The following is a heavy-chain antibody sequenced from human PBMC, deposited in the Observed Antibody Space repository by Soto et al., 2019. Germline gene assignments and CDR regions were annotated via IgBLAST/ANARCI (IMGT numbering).Heavy chain of an antibody. V-gene: IGHV3-30*18. CDR2: ISYDGSNK. J-gene: IGHJ4*02. CDR1: GFTFSSYG. Sequence: GGSLRLSCAASGFTFSSYGMHWVRQAPGKGLEWVAVISYDGSNKYYADSVKGRFTISRDNSKNTLYLQMNSLRAEDTAVYYCAKDWGYDFYYFDYWGQGTLVTVSS. D-gene: IGHD3-3*01. CDR3: AKDWGYDFYYFDY.